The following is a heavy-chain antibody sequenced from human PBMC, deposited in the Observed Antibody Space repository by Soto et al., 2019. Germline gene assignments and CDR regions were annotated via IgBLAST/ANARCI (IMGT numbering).Heavy chain of an antibody. J-gene: IGHJ5*02. Sequence: ASVKVACKSPGYTVTIYKIHGVRQAPGQRLEWMGWINVGNGNTRYSQKFQGRLTLTRDTPGNTAYLELNSLISEDTAVYYCATPQDYDGCLDPWGQGTLVTVSS. D-gene: IGHD3-22*01. CDR3: ATPQDYDGCLDP. CDR2: INVGNGNT. CDR1: GYTVTIYK. V-gene: IGHV1-3*01.